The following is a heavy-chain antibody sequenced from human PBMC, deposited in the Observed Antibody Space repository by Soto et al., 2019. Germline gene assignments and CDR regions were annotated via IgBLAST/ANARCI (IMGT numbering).Heavy chain of an antibody. J-gene: IGHJ3*02. V-gene: IGHV4-61*01. Sequence: ASETLSLTCPVSGFSVSSGSYYWSWIRQPPGKGLEWIGYIYYSGSTNYNPSLKSRVTISVDTSKNQFSLKLSSVTAADTAVYYCARDIRIDVVRGYPSTDPAFDIWGQGTMVTVSS. D-gene: IGHD3-10*01. CDR3: ARDIRIDVVRGYPSTDPAFDI. CDR1: GFSVSSGSYY. CDR2: IYYSGST.